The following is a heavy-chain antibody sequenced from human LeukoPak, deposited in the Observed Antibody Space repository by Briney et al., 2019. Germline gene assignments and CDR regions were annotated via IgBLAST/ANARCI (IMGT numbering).Heavy chain of an antibody. Sequence: GASVKVSCKASGYSFTAWYMHWVRQAPGQGLEWMGRINPSGGGTNYAVKFQGRVTMTRDTSISTVYMSLSRLRSDDTAVYYCAPASEAADFWGQGTLVTVSS. CDR3: APASEAADF. CDR1: GYSFTAWY. V-gene: IGHV1-2*02. D-gene: IGHD2-2*01. CDR2: INPSGGGT. J-gene: IGHJ4*02.